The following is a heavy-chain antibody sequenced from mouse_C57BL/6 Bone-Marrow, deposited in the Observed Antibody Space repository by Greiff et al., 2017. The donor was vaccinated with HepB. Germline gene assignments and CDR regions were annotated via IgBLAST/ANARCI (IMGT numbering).Heavy chain of an antibody. Sequence: VQLQQPGAELVKPGASVKLSCKASGYTFTSYWMHWVKQRPGQGLEWIGMIHPNSGSTNYNEKFKSKATLTVDKSSSTAYMQLSSLTSEDSAVYYCARKGMMGYSSYYWGQGTTLTVSS. D-gene: IGHD2-12*01. CDR2: IHPNSGST. CDR3: ARKGMMGYSSYY. CDR1: GYTFTSYW. J-gene: IGHJ2*01. V-gene: IGHV1-64*01.